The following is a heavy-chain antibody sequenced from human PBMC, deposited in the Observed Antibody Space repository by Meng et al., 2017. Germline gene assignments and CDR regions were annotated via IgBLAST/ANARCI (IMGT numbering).Heavy chain of an antibody. CDR1: GGVSSGYN. J-gene: IGHJ4*02. V-gene: IGHV4-34*01. Sequence: QVQFQQWGAGPLKPSVTLSLTCSVYGGVSSGYNWSWSCQPPGMGLEWVGEINHSGGTNYSPSLKCRVTISVDTSKNQFSLKLSSVTAADTAVYDCARVPTYYYDSSGYYLFDYWGQGTLVTVSS. CDR2: INHSGGT. CDR3: ARVPTYYYDSSGYYLFDY. D-gene: IGHD3-22*01.